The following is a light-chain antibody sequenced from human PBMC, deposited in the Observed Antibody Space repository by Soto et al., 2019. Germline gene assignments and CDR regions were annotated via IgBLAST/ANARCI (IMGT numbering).Light chain of an antibody. Sequence: DIQMTQSPSTLSASVGDRVTITCRASQSIKNWLAWYQQKPGTAHKFLIYDASTLESGVQSRFSGSGSGTEFTLTIRSLQADDFATYFCQQYDDYPLTFGGGTKVDIK. J-gene: IGKJ4*01. CDR3: QQYDDYPLT. CDR2: DAS. CDR1: QSIKNW. V-gene: IGKV1-5*01.